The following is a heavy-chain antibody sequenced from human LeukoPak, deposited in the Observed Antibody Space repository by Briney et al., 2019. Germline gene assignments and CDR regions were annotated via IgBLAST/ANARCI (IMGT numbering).Heavy chain of an antibody. V-gene: IGHV3-30*02. J-gene: IGHJ4*02. CDR3: AKDPPSYGDYYFDY. CDR1: GFTFSSYG. CDR2: IRYDGSNK. D-gene: IGHD4-17*01. Sequence: HPGGSLRLSCAASGFTFSSYGMHWVRQAPGKGLEWVAFIRYDGSNKYYADSVKGRFTISRDNSKNTLYLQMNSLRAEDTAVYYCAKDPPSYGDYYFDYWGQGTLVTVSS.